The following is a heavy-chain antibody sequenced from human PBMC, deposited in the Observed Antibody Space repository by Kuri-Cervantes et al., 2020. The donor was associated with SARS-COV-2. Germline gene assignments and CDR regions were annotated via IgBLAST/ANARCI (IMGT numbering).Heavy chain of an antibody. V-gene: IGHV3-30*02. D-gene: IGHD2-15*01. CDR1: GFTFSSYG. Sequence: GGSLRLSCAASGFTFSSYGMHWVRQAPGKGLEWVAFIRYDGSNKYYADSVKGRFTISRDNSKNTLYLQMNSLRAEDTAVYYCASGQGYCSGGSCYGSYWYFDLWGRGTLVTVSS. CDR2: IRYDGSNK. J-gene: IGHJ2*01. CDR3: ASGQGYCSGGSCYGSYWYFDL.